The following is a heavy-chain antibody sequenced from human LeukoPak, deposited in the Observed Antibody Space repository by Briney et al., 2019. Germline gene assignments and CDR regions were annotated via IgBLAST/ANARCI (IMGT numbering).Heavy chain of an antibody. D-gene: IGHD6-13*01. CDR1: GCSVSSGSYY. Sequence: SETLSLTCTVSGCSVSSGSYYWSWIRPPPGKGLEWIGYIYYSGSTNYTPSLKSRVTISIDTSQNQFSLKLSTVTGADTAVYYCAIIFVGTSWGFDYWGQGTLVTVSS. CDR3: AIIFVGTSWGFDY. CDR2: IYYSGST. J-gene: IGHJ4*02. V-gene: IGHV4-61*01.